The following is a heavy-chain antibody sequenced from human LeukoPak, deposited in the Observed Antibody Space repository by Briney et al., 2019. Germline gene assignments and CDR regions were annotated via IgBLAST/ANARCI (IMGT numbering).Heavy chain of an antibody. CDR2: INPSSGAT. V-gene: IGHV1-2*02. CDR3: ARSTPFFTYESSGYYFWFDP. J-gene: IGHJ5*02. CDR1: GYTFTGHY. Sequence: ASVKVSCKASGYTFTGHYIHWVRQAPGQGLEWMGWINPSSGATNYAQKFQGRVTLTRDTSISTAFMELSRLIPDDTAVYYCARSTPFFTYESSGYYFWFDPWGQGALVTVSS. D-gene: IGHD3-22*01.